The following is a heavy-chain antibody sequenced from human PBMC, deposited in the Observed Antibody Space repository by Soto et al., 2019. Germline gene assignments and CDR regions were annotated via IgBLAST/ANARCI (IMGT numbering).Heavy chain of an antibody. CDR2: ISGSGDTA. J-gene: IGHJ4*02. CDR1: GFSFSSQA. Sequence: GGSLRLSCVASGFSFSSQAMHWVRQAPGKGLEWVSSISGSGDTAYYADSVKGRFTISRDNSKNTLYLQMNSLRVEDTALYYCAKSDYSYSWAPGDYWGQGTLVTVSS. D-gene: IGHD6-13*01. V-gene: IGHV3-23*01. CDR3: AKSDYSYSWAPGDY.